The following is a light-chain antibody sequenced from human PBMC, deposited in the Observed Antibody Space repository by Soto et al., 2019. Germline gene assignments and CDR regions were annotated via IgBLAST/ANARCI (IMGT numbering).Light chain of an antibody. J-gene: IGKJ1*01. V-gene: IGKV3-20*01. CDR3: QEYGGSPRT. CDR1: QSVSSNY. CDR2: GAS. Sequence: EIVLTQSPGTLSLSPGERATLSCRASQSVSSNYLAWYQQKPGQAPRLLIYGASTRATGIPDRFSGSGSGTDFTLTITILEPEDFAVYYCQEYGGSPRTFGQGTKVDNK.